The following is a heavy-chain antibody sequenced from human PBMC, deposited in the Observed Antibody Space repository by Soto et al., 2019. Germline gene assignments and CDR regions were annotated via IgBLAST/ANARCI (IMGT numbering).Heavy chain of an antibody. V-gene: IGHV4-39*01. Sequence: QLQLQESGPGLVKPSETLSLTCTVSGGSISSSSYYWGWIRQPPGKGLEWIGSIYYSGSTYYNPYLKSRVTIDVVTSKNQSYLKLTSVTAADTAVYYCASRGSGSYTDYWGQGTLVTVSS. CDR1: GGSISSSSYY. D-gene: IGHD3-10*01. J-gene: IGHJ4*02. CDR3: ASRGSGSYTDY. CDR2: IYYSGST.